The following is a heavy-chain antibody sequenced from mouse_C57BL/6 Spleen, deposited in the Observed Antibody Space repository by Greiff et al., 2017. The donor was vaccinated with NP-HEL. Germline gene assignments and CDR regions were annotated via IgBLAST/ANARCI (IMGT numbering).Heavy chain of an antibody. CDR3: ARSLRRWYFDV. V-gene: IGHV1-26*01. Sequence: EVQLQQSGPELVKPGASVKISCKASGYTFTDYYMNWVKQSHGKSLEWIGDINPNNGGTSYNQKFKGKATLTVDKSSSTAYMELRSLTSEDSAVYYCARSLRRWYFDVWGTGTTVTVS. CDR1: GYTFTDYY. D-gene: IGHD2-12*01. CDR2: INPNNGGT. J-gene: IGHJ1*03.